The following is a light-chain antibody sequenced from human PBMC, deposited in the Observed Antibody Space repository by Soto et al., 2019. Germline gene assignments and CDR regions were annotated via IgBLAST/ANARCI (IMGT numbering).Light chain of an antibody. CDR3: SSYAGSNVWV. Sequence: QSALTQPPSASGSPGQSVTISCTGSNTDIGSYNYVSWYQQHPGKAPPVIIYEVTKRPSGVPARFSGYRSGNAASLNVSGLQAEDEADYYCSSYAGSNVWVFGGGTKLTVL. J-gene: IGLJ3*02. CDR2: EVT. CDR1: NTDIGSYNY. V-gene: IGLV2-8*01.